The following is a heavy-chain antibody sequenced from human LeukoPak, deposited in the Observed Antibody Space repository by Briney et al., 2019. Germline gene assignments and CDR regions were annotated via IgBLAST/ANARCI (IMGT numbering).Heavy chain of an antibody. J-gene: IGHJ4*02. V-gene: IGHV3-30-3*01. CDR3: ARVEVSYDFWSGYQFDY. CDR2: ISYDGSNK. Sequence: GGSLRLSCAASGFTFSSYAMHWVRQAPGKGLEWVAVISYDGSNKYYADSVKGRFTISRDNSKNTLSLQMNSLRAEDTAVYYCARVEVSYDFWSGYQFDYWGQGTLVTVS. CDR1: GFTFSSYA. D-gene: IGHD3-3*01.